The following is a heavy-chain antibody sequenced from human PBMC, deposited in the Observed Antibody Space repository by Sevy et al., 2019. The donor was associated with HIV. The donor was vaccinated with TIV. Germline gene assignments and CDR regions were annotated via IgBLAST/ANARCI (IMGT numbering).Heavy chain of an antibody. D-gene: IGHD6-13*01. CDR3: AKDLAGPGRSYFDY. CDR1: GFTFSNYG. Sequence: GGSLRLSCAASGFTFSNYGMHWVRQVPGKGLEWVTFIRYDGSDKYYAASGKGRFTISRDDSKTTLYLQMDSLRAEDTAIYYCAKDLAGPGRSYFDYWGQGTLVTVSS. J-gene: IGHJ4*02. V-gene: IGHV3-30*02. CDR2: IRYDGSDK.